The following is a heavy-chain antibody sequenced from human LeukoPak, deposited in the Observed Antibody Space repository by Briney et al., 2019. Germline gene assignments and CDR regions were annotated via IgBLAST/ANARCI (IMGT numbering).Heavy chain of an antibody. D-gene: IGHD2-8*01. Sequence: GASVKVSCKASGYTFTGYYMHWVRQAPGQGLEWMGWINPNSGGTNYAQKFQGRVTMTRDTSISTAYMELSRLRSDDTAVYYCARDRYCTNGVCFGLFDPWGQGTLVTVSS. V-gene: IGHV1-2*02. CDR3: ARDRYCTNGVCFGLFDP. J-gene: IGHJ5*02. CDR2: INPNSGGT. CDR1: GYTFTGYY.